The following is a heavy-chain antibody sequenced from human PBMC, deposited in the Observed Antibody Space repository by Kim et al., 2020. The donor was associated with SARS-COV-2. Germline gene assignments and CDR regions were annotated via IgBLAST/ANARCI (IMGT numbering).Heavy chain of an antibody. V-gene: IGHV3-48*03. D-gene: IGHD3-10*01. CDR3: ARETPGIRGVACDI. Sequence: GGSLRLSCEASEFTLSSYEMNWVRQAPGKGLEWVSYITTSGNTVHYADSVRGRFTVSRDNAKNSLYLQMNSLRAEDTAVYYCARETPGIRGVACDISGEGTMVTVSS. J-gene: IGHJ3*02. CDR1: EFTLSSYE. CDR2: ITTSGNTV.